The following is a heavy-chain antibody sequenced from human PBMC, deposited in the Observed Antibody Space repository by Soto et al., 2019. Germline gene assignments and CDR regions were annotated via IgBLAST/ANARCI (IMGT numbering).Heavy chain of an antibody. CDR1: GGSISSYY. Sequence: QVQLQESGPGLVKPSETLSLTCTVSGGSISSYYWSWIRQPPGKGLEWIGYIYYSGSTNYNPSLKSRVTISVDTSKNQFSLQLSSVTAADTAVYYCARRPYCSSTSCYGWFDPWGQGTLVAVSS. CDR3: ARRPYCSSTSCYGWFDP. CDR2: IYYSGST. V-gene: IGHV4-59*08. D-gene: IGHD2-2*01. J-gene: IGHJ5*02.